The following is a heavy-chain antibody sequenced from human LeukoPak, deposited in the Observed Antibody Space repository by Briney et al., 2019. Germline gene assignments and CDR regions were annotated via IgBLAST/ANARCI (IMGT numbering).Heavy chain of an antibody. CDR1: GGSISSGGYS. V-gene: IGHV4-30-2*01. CDR2: IYHSGST. CDR3: ARVGDNWNYHFDY. Sequence: SQTLSLTCAVSGGSISSGGYSWSWIRQPPGKGLEWIGYIYHSGSTYYNPSLKGRVTISVDRSKNQFSLKLSSVTAADTAVYYCARVGDNWNYHFDYWGQGTLVTVSS. J-gene: IGHJ4*02. D-gene: IGHD1-7*01.